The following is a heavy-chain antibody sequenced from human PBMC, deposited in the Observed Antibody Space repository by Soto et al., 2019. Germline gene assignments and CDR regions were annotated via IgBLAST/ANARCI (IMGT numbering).Heavy chain of an antibody. J-gene: IGHJ4*02. CDR2: ISAYNGNT. CDR1: GYTFTSYG. CDR3: ARDSVRGTMIVVVTHFDY. V-gene: IGHV1-18*01. Sequence: QVQLVQSGAEVKKPGASVKVSCKASGYTFTSYGISWVRQAPGQGLEWMGWISAYNGNTNYAQKLQGRVTMTTDTSTSKAYMELRSLRSDDTAVYYCARDSVRGTMIVVVTHFDYRGQGTLVTVSS. D-gene: IGHD3-22*01.